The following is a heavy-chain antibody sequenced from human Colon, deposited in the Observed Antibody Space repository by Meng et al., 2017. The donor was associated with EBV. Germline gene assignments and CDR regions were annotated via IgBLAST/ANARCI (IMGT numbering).Heavy chain of an antibody. V-gene: IGHV4-4*02. Sequence: QVRVQAAGAGLVKPLGTLSPTCAVCGTSISKSNWWSWIRQSPGEGLEWIGAIYHNGQTNYNPSLKSRVSMPVDESKNESSLNLKSVTAADTAVYYCARDGGVTHIPWGQGVLVTVSS. CDR1: GTSISKSNW. J-gene: IGHJ5*02. D-gene: IGHD2-8*02. CDR3: ARDGGVTHIP. CDR2: IYHNGQT.